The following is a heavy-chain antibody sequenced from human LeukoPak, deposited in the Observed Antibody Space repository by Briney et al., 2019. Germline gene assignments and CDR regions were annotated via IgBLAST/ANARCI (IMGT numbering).Heavy chain of an antibody. CDR3: ARDGGGYDFWSGYYTDYYYGMDV. CDR1: GFTFSSYE. V-gene: IGHV3-48*03. J-gene: IGHJ6*02. D-gene: IGHD3-3*01. CDR2: ISSSGSTI. Sequence: GGSLRLSCAASGFTFSSYEMNWVRQAPGKGLEWVSYISSSGSTIYYADSVKGRFTISRDNAKNSLYLQMNSPRAEDTAVYYCARDGGGYDFWSGYYTDYYYGMDVWGQGTTVTVSS.